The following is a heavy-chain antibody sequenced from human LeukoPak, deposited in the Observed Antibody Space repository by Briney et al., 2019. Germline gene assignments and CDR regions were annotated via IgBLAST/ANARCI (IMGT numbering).Heavy chain of an antibody. V-gene: IGHV4-59*02. CDR1: GGSVNTYY. D-gene: IGHD4-17*01. CDR2: SHHSGTT. CDR3: ARTLDHGSADP. Sequence: KSSETLSLTCTASGGSVNTYYWSWFRQPPGRGLEWIAYSHHSGTTRYNPSLMSRVTISLDTSKNQISLKLSSVTAADTAIYYCARTLDHGSADPWGQGTLVTVSS. J-gene: IGHJ5*02.